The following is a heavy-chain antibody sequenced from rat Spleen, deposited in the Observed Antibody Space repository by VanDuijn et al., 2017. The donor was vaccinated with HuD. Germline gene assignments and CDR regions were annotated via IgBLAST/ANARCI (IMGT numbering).Heavy chain of an antibody. V-gene: IGHV1-43*01. CDR2: INAGSGGT. J-gene: IGHJ2*01. D-gene: IGHD1-4*01. CDR1: GYKFTRYY. CDR3: ARGVGYYFDY. Sequence: QVQLQQSGAELAKPGSSVKISCKASGYKFTRYYISWIKQTTGQGLEDIGYINAGSGGTDYNENFKGKATLTVDKSSSTAFMQLSSLTPDDSAVYYCARGVGYYFDYWGQGVMVTVSS.